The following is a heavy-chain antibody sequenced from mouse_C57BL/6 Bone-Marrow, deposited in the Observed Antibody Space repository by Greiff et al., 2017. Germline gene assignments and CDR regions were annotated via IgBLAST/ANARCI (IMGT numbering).Heavy chain of an antibody. V-gene: IGHV1-64*01. Sequence: VQLQPPGAELVQPGASVKLSCKASGYTFTSYWMHWVKQRPGQGLEWIGMIHPNSGSTNYNEKFKSKATLTVDKSSSTAYRQLSSLTSEDSAVYYCARPITTRDYFDYWGQGTTLTVSS. J-gene: IGHJ2*01. CDR1: GYTFTSYW. CDR3: ARPITTRDYFDY. D-gene: IGHD1-2*01. CDR2: IHPNSGST.